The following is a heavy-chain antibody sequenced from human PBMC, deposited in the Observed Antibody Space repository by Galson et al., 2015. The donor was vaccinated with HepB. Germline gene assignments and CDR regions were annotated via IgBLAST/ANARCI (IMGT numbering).Heavy chain of an antibody. J-gene: IGHJ2*01. CDR2: ISSSSSTI. CDR1: GFTFSSYS. D-gene: IGHD6-19*01. Sequence: SLRLSCAASGFTFSSYSMNWVRQAPGKGLEWVSYISSSSSTIYYADSVKGRFTISRDNAKNSLYLQMNSLRAEGTAVYYCARDWSGEQWLESYWYFDLWGRGTLVTVSS. CDR3: ARDWSGEQWLESYWYFDL. V-gene: IGHV3-48*01.